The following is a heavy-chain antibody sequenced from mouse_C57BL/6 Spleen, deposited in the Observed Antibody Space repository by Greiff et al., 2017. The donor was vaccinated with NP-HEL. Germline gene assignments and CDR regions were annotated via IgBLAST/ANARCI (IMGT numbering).Heavy chain of an antibody. V-gene: IGHV14-1*01. Sequence: VQLQQSGAELVRPGASVKLSCTASGFNIKDYYMHWVKQRPEQGLEWIGRIDPEDGDTEYAPKFQGKATLTADTSSNTAYLQLSSLTSEDTAVYYCTPRLAWFAYWGQGTLVTVSA. CDR2: IDPEDGDT. CDR1: GFNIKDYY. D-gene: IGHD2-13*01. J-gene: IGHJ3*01. CDR3: TPRLAWFAY.